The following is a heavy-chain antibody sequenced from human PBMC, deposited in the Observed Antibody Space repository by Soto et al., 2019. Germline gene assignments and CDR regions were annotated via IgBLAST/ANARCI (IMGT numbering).Heavy chain of an antibody. Sequence: ASVKVSCKASGYTFTSYAMHWVRQAPGQRLEWMGWINAGNGNTKYSQKFQGRVTITRDTSAGTTYMELSSLKSEDTALYYCARNILGGTTDFWGPGTLVTVSS. CDR2: INAGNGNT. D-gene: IGHD3-16*01. V-gene: IGHV1-3*01. CDR3: ARNILGGTTDF. CDR1: GYTFTSYA. J-gene: IGHJ4*02.